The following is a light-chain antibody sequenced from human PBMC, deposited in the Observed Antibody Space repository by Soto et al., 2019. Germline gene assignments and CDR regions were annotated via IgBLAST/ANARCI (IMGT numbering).Light chain of an antibody. Sequence: QSVLTQPRSVSGSPGQSVTISCTGTSSDVGDYDYVSWYQHHPGKAPKLMIYDVSKRPSGVPDRFSGSKSGNTASLTISGLQAEDEADYYCCSYAGSYTLGVFGGGTQLTVL. J-gene: IGLJ2*01. CDR3: CSYAGSYTLGV. CDR2: DVS. CDR1: SSDVGDYDY. V-gene: IGLV2-11*01.